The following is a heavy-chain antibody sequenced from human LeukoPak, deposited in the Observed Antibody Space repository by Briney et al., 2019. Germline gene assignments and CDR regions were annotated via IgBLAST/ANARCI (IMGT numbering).Heavy chain of an antibody. CDR1: GFTFSSYA. J-gene: IGHJ4*02. V-gene: IGHV3-23*01. CDR3: AKRASARSSTSCYFDY. Sequence: PGGSLRLSCAASGFTFSSYAMSWVRQAPGKGLEWVSAISGSGGSTYYADSVKGRFTISRDNSKNTLYLQMNSLRAEDTAVYYCAKRASARSSTSCYFDYWGQGTLVTVSS. CDR2: ISGSGGST. D-gene: IGHD2-2*01.